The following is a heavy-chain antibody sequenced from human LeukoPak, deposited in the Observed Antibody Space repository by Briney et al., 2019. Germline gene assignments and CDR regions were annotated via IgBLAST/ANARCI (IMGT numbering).Heavy chain of an antibody. Sequence: SETLTLTCTVSGGSVSSGGYYWSWIRQHPGKGLEWIGYIYYSGSTYYNPFLKSRVTISVYTSKNQFSLKLSSVTAADTAVYYCARDRWYYASSGPFNWFDPWGQGTLVTVSS. CDR2: IYYSGST. CDR3: ARDRWYYASSGPFNWFDP. D-gene: IGHD3-22*01. J-gene: IGHJ5*02. V-gene: IGHV4-31*03. CDR1: GGSVSSGGYY.